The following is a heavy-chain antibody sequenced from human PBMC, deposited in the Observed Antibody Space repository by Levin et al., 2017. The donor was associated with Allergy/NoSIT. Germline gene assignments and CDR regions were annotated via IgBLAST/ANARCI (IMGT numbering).Heavy chain of an antibody. Sequence: MPSETLSLTCSVSGVSITNYYWTWIRQPPGKGLEWIGYIYYSEKTNYNPSLKGRVTISMDTSKNQFSLKLTSVTAADTAVYYCATVSETFDYWGQGTLVTVSS. CDR1: GVSITNYY. CDR3: ATVSETFDY. J-gene: IGHJ4*02. CDR2: IYYSEKT. D-gene: IGHD3-10*01. V-gene: IGHV4-59*01.